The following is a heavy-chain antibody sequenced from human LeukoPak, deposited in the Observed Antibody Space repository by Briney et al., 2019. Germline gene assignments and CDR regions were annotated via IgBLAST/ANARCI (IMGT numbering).Heavy chain of an antibody. D-gene: IGHD3-3*01. Sequence: PSETLSLTCAVYGGSFSGYYWSWIRQPPGKGLEWIGEINHSGSTNYNPSLKSRVTISVDTSKNQFSLKLSSVTAADTAVYYCARGKGPYYDFWSGKNWFDPWGRGTLVTVSS. CDR1: GGSFSGYY. CDR2: INHSGST. CDR3: ARGKGPYYDFWSGKNWFDP. J-gene: IGHJ5*02. V-gene: IGHV4-34*01.